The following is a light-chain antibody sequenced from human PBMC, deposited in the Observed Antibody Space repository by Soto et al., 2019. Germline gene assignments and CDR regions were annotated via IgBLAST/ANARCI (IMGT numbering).Light chain of an antibody. Sequence: QSVGTQPASVSGAPGQRVTISCTGSSSNLGANYDVHWYQQFPGTAPKLLIYGNNNRPSGVPDRFSGSKSGTSASLAITGLQAEDEADYYCQSFDTRLNSVVFGGGTKLTVL. J-gene: IGLJ2*01. CDR3: QSFDTRLNSVV. CDR2: GNN. CDR1: SSNLGANYD. V-gene: IGLV1-40*01.